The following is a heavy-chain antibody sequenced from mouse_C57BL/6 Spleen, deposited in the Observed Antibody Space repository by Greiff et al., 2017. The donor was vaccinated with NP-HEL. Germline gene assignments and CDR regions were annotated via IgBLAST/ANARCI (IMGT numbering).Heavy chain of an antibody. J-gene: IGHJ2*01. Sequence: VQLQQSGAELVKAGASVKMSCKASGYTFTSYWMHWVKQRLGQGLEWFAETNPTNGRTYYNEKFKSKATLTVDKSSSTAYMLLSGPTFEDSAVYYCARIKKIVATYFDEWGQGTTLTGSS. CDR2: TNPTNGRT. CDR1: GYTFTSYW. D-gene: IGHD1-1*01. CDR3: ARIKKIVATYFDE. V-gene: IGHV1S81*02.